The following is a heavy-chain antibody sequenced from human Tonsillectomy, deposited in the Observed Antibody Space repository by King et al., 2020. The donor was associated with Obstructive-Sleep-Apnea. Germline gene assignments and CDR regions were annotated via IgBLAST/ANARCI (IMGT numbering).Heavy chain of an antibody. V-gene: IGHV1-18*04. Sequence: QLVQSGAEVKKPGASVKVSCRASGYTFTSYSLGWVRQAPGQGLEWMGWMTVFNGDAIYAQTLQGRVTLTTDTSTNAAYMALRSLASDDTAVYYCARDRDGRGYFDYWGQGTLVTVSS. CDR2: MTVFNGDA. J-gene: IGHJ4*02. CDR1: GYTFTSYS. D-gene: IGHD5-24*01. CDR3: ARDRDGRGYFDY.